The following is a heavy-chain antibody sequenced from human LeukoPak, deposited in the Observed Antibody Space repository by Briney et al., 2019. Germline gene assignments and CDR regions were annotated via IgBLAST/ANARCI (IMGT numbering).Heavy chain of an antibody. D-gene: IGHD6-13*01. Sequence: PGGSLRLSCSASGFTFSTYWMSWVRQAPGKGLEWVSAISGSGGSTYYADSVKGRFTISRDNSKNTLYLQMNSLRAEDKAVYYCAEISGLYSSSWYSPYFDYWGQGTLVTVSS. CDR3: AEISGLYSSSWYSPYFDY. CDR1: GFTFSTYW. CDR2: ISGSGGST. J-gene: IGHJ4*02. V-gene: IGHV3-23*01.